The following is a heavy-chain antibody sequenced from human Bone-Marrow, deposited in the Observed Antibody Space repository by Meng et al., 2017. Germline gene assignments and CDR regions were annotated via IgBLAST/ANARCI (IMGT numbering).Heavy chain of an antibody. Sequence: SLRLSWAASGFTFSSYWMSWVRQAPGKGLEWVANIKQDGSEKYYVDSVKGRFTISRDNAKNSLYLQMNSLRAEDTAVYYCARDRGPGYYDSSGYYFSALYYYYGMDVWGQGPSDTFPS. CDR3: ARDRGPGYYDSSGYYFSALYYYYGMDV. CDR2: IKQDGSEK. CDR1: GFTFSSYW. V-gene: IGHV3-7*01. D-gene: IGHD3-22*01. J-gene: IGHJ6*02.